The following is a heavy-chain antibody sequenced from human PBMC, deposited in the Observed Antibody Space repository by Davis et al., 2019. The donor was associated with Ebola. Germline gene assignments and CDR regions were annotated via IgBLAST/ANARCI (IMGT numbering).Heavy chain of an antibody. D-gene: IGHD1-26*01. CDR1: GFSFSDYY. CDR3: ARDSRSYSFVY. V-gene: IGHV3-72*01. J-gene: IGHJ4*02. Sequence: GESLKISCAASGFSFSDYYMHWFRQAPGKGLEWVARIRSKPASYTTEYAASVKGRFTVSRDDSQNSLSLQMNSVKSEDTAVYFCARDSRSYSFVYWGQGTLVTVSS. CDR2: IRSKPASYTT.